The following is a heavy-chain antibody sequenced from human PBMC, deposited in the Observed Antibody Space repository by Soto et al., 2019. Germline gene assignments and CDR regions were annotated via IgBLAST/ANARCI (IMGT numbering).Heavy chain of an antibody. CDR1: GGSISSSSYY. CDR2: IYYSGST. CDR3: ARRRYYDILTGYYNC. V-gene: IGHV4-39*01. J-gene: IGHJ4*02. Sequence: SETLSLTCTVSGGSISSSSYYWGWIRQPPGKGLEWIGSIYYSGSTYYNPSLKSRVTISVDTSKNQFSLKLSSVTVADTAVYYCARRRYYDILTGYYNCWGQGTLVTVSS. D-gene: IGHD3-9*01.